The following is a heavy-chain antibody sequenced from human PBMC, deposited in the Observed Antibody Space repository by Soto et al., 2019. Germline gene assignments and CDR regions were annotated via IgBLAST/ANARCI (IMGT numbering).Heavy chain of an antibody. Sequence: SETLSLTCAVYGGSFSGYYWSWIRQPPGRGLEWIGHVYYSGSTNYNPSLKSRVTISVDTSKNQFSLKLSSVTAADTAVYYCARAGLLWFGERGMDVWGQGTTVTVSS. D-gene: IGHD3-10*01. CDR2: VYYSGST. V-gene: IGHV4-59*12. CDR1: GGSFSGYY. J-gene: IGHJ6*02. CDR3: ARAGLLWFGERGMDV.